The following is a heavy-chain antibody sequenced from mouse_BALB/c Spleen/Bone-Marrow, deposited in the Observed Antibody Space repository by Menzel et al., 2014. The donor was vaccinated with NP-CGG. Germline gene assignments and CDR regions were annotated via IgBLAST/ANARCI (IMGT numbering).Heavy chain of an antibody. V-gene: IGHV2-2*02. J-gene: IGHJ4*01. CDR3: ARTYDYEGAMDY. CDR1: GFSLTSYG. CDR2: IWSGGST. D-gene: IGHD2-4*01. Sequence: VQGVESGPGLVQPSRSLSITCTVSGFSLTSYGVHWVRQSPGKGLEWLGVIWSGGSTDYNAAFISRLSISKDNSKRQVFFKMNSLQANDTATYYCARTYDYEGAMDYWGQGTSVTVSS.